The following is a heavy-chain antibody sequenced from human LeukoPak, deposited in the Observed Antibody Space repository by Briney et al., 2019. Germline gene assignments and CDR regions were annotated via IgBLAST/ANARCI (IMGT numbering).Heavy chain of an antibody. D-gene: IGHD2-8*01. J-gene: IGHJ3*02. CDR2: IYHSGST. Sequence: SETLSLTCAVSGGSISSSNWWSWVRQPPGKGLEWIGEIYHSGSTNYNPSLKSRVTISVDKSKNQFSLKLSSVTAADTAVYYCAGIGYCTNGVCPNDAFDIWGQGTMVTVSS. V-gene: IGHV4-4*02. CDR3: AGIGYCTNGVCPNDAFDI. CDR1: GGSISSSNW.